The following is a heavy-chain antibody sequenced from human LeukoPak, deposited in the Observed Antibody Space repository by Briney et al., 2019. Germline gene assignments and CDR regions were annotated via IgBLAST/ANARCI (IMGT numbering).Heavy chain of an antibody. CDR3: ARPFLLWFGELFYYFDY. Sequence: GGSLRLSCAASGFTFSDYYMSWIRQAPGKELEWVSYISSSGSTIYYADSVKGRFTISRDNAKNSLYLQMNSLRAEDTAVYYCARPFLLWFGELFYYFDYWGQGTLVTVSS. V-gene: IGHV3-11*04. CDR1: GFTFSDYY. J-gene: IGHJ4*02. CDR2: ISSSGSTI. D-gene: IGHD3-10*01.